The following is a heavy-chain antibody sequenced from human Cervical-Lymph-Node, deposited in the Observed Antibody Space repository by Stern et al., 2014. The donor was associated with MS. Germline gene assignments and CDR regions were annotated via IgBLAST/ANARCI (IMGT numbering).Heavy chain of an antibody. J-gene: IGHJ4*02. D-gene: IGHD3-9*01. V-gene: IGHV1-46*01. Sequence: VQLVESGAEVKKPGASVKISCKASGYTFTNYYMHWVRQAPGQGLEWMGIINPSGDSTSYAQKFEGRFTMTRDTSTSTVNMELSSLTSGDTAVYYCARLRGYNVLTGYLDYWGQGTLVTVSS. CDR1: GYTFTNYY. CDR3: ARLRGYNVLTGYLDY. CDR2: INPSGDST.